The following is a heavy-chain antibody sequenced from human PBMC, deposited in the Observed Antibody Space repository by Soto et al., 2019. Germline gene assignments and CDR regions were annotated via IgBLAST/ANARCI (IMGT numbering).Heavy chain of an antibody. CDR2: VSLAGRT. V-gene: IGHV4-4*07. D-gene: IGHD2-8*01. J-gene: IGHJ2*01. CDR3: ARGMGRYFDL. Sequence: SETLSLTCTVSGDSXSNFYYTWIRQPAGKGLEPLGRVSLAGRTNYNPSLQSRVTMSVDTSKNKVSLRLTSVSAADTAVYFCARGMGRYFDLWGRGTLVTVSS. CDR1: GDSXSNFY.